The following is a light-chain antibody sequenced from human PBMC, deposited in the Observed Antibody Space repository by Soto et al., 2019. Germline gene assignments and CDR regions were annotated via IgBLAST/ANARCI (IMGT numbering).Light chain of an antibody. Sequence: EILMTQSPATLSVSPGDSATLSCRASQSVSSSYLAWYQQKPGQAPRLLIYGTSNRATGIPDRFSGSGSGTDFSLTISSLEPGDLAVYYCQQYGSSPRTFGQGTKVDIK. CDR2: GTS. V-gene: IGKV3-20*01. CDR1: QSVSSSY. J-gene: IGKJ1*01. CDR3: QQYGSSPRT.